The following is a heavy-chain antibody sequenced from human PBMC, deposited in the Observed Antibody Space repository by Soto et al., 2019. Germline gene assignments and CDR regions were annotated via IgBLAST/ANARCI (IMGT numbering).Heavy chain of an antibody. CDR3: APRLREYLLGRELANYFDP. Sequence: QLTLKESGPPLVRPTQTLTLTCTFSGFSLSTTGVGVGWIRQPPGKALEWLALIYWDDDKRYSPSLKSRLTITKATAKKEVILTMANMDPVDTATYYCAPRLREYLLGRELANYFDPWGQGTLVTVSS. D-gene: IGHD3-16*01. V-gene: IGHV2-5*02. CDR1: GFSLSTTGVG. CDR2: IYWDDDK. J-gene: IGHJ5*02.